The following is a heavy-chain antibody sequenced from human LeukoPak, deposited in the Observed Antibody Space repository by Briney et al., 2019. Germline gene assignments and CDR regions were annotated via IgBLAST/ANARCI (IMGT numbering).Heavy chain of an antibody. CDR2: VNQSGST. Sequence: SETLSLTCAVYGGSFSGYYWSWIRQPPGKGLEWIGEVNQSGSTNYNPSLKSRVTISVDTSKNQFSLKLSSVTAADTAVYYCARHAYYDILTGYYGSSAPSYYFDYWGQGTLVTVSS. CDR3: ARHAYYDILTGYYGSSAPSYYFDY. CDR1: GGSFSGYY. D-gene: IGHD3-9*01. J-gene: IGHJ4*02. V-gene: IGHV4-34*01.